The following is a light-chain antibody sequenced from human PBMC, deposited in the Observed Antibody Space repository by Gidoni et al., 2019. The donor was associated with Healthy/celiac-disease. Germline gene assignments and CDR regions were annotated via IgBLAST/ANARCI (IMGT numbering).Light chain of an antibody. CDR3: QAWDSSYVV. CDR1: KLGEKY. J-gene: IGLJ2*01. V-gene: IGLV3-1*01. Sequence: SYELSQPPSVSVSPGQTASITCSGDKLGEKYACWYQQKPGQDPVLVIYQDSKRPAEIPERCSGSNSGNTATLTISGTQAMDAADYYCQAWDSSYVVFGGGPKLTVL. CDR2: QDS.